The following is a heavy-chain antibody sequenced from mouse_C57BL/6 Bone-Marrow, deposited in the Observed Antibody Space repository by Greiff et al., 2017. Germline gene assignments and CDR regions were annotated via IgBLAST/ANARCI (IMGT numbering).Heavy chain of an antibody. D-gene: IGHD2-5*01. CDR2: IDPSDRET. CDR3: GRYSKRGNY. V-gene: IGHV1-52*01. Sequence: QVQLQQPGAELVRPGSSVKLSCKASGYTFTSYWMHWVKQRPIQGLEWIGNIDPSDRETHSNQKFKDKATLPVDKSSSTAYMQLSSLTSEDSAVYYCGRYSKRGNYWGQGTTLTVSS. CDR1: GYTFTSYW. J-gene: IGHJ2*01.